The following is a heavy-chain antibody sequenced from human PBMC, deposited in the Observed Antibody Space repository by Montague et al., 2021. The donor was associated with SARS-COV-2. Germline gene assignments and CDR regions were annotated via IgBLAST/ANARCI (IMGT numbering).Heavy chain of an antibody. CDR3: ARGARQGYGFRLGSFDS. CDR1: GDSIRSSRYF. CDR2: IYYNGST. J-gene: IGHJ4*02. D-gene: IGHD3-10*01. V-gene: IGHV4-39*07. Sequence: SETLSLTCTVSGDSIRSSRYFWSWVRQPPGKGLEWIGSIYYNGSTYSNPTLKSRVTMSVDTSKNQFSLKLSSVTAADTAVYYCARGARQGYGFRLGSFDSWGQGTLVTVSS.